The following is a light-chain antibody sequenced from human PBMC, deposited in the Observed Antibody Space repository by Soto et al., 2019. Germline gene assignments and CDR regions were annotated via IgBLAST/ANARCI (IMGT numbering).Light chain of an antibody. CDR2: GST. V-gene: IGKV3-20*01. CDR3: RQYGSSPPYS. Sequence: EVVLTQSPGTLSLSPGERATLSCRASQSVSNNYLAWYQQNRGQSPKLVIFGSTDRATGIPDRFSGSGSGTDLTLTICRLWPEDCAVYYCRQYGSSPPYSCGQGDKLEIK. J-gene: IGKJ2*03. CDR1: QSVSNNY.